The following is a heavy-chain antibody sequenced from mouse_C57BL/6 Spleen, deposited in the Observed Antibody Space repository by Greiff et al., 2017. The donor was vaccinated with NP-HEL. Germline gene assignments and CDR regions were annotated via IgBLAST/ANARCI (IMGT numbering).Heavy chain of an antibody. Sequence: VQLMESGPGLVAPSQSLSITCTVSGFSLTSYGVHWVRQPPGKGLEWLVVIWSDGSTTYNSALKSRLSISKDNSKSQVFLKMNRLQTDDTAMYYCARHEIRDGAMDYWGQGTSVTVSS. D-gene: IGHD3-3*01. CDR1: GFSLTSYG. CDR3: ARHEIRDGAMDY. V-gene: IGHV2-6-1*01. J-gene: IGHJ4*01. CDR2: IWSDGST.